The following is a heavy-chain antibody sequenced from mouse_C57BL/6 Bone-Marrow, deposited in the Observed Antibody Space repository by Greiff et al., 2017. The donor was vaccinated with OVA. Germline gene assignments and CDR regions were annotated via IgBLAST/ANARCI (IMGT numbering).Heavy chain of an antibody. CDR1: GFTFSDFY. Sequence: EVKLVESGGGLVQSGRSLRLSCATSGFTFSDFYMEWVRQAPGKGLEWIAASRNKANDYTTEYSASVKGRFIVSRDTSQSILYLQMNALRAEDTAIYYCARDAPLRRRGDWYFDVWGTGTTVTVSS. CDR3: ARDAPLRRRGDWYFDV. V-gene: IGHV7-1*01. J-gene: IGHJ1*03. CDR2: SRNKANDYTT. D-gene: IGHD2-12*01.